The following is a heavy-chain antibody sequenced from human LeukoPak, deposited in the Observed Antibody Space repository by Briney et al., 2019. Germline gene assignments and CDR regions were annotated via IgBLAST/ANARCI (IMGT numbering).Heavy chain of an antibody. CDR1: GYTFTGYY. D-gene: IGHD2-15*01. Sequence: ASVKVSCKAPGYTFTGYYMHWVRQAPGQGLEWMGWINPNSGGTNYAQKFQGRVTMTRDTSISTAYMELSRLRSDDTAVYYCARDMVVVVAANPDYWGQGTLVTVSS. CDR3: ARDMVVVVAANPDY. V-gene: IGHV1-2*02. CDR2: INPNSGGT. J-gene: IGHJ4*02.